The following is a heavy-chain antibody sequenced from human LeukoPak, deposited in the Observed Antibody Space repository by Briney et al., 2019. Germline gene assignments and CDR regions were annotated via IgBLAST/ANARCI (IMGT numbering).Heavy chain of an antibody. D-gene: IGHD1-26*01. J-gene: IGHJ4*02. CDR2: ISGSGGST. CDR1: GFTFSSYA. CDR3: AKSRSGSYWNYFDY. Sequence: GGSLRLSCAASGFTFSSYAMSWVRQAPGKGLEWVSAISGSGGSTYYADPVKGRFTISRDNSKNTLYLQMNSLRAEDTAVYYCAKSRSGSYWNYFDYWGQGTLVTVSS. V-gene: IGHV3-23*01.